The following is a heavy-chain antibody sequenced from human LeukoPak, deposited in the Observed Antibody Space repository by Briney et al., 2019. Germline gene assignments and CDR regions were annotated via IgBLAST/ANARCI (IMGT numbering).Heavy chain of an antibody. Sequence: GGSLRLSCAASEFTFSNYWMSWVRQAPGKGLEWVANIKEDGSEKYYVDSVKGRFTISRDNAKNSLYLQMNSLRAEDTAVYYCARDYVLGSSESDYWGQGTLVTVSS. CDR1: EFTFSNYW. V-gene: IGHV3-7*01. CDR2: IKEDGSEK. CDR3: ARDYVLGSSESDY. J-gene: IGHJ4*02. D-gene: IGHD1-26*01.